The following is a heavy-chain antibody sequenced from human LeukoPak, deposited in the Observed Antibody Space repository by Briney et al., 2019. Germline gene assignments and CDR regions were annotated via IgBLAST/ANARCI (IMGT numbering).Heavy chain of an antibody. V-gene: IGHV3-64*01. Sequence: GGSLRLSCAASGFTFGSFAMHWVRQAPGKGLEYVSGISSHGGITYHTNSVKGRFTISRDNSKNMLYLQMGSLGPEDLAVYYCAKDGLQSTTSGVHLDSWGQGTLVTVSS. CDR2: ISSHGGIT. J-gene: IGHJ5*01. CDR1: GFTFGSFA. D-gene: IGHD5/OR15-5a*01. CDR3: AKDGLQSTTSGVHLDS.